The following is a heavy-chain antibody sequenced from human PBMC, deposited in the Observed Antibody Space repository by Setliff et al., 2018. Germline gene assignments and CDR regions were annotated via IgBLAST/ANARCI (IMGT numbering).Heavy chain of an antibody. Sequence: HPGGSLRLSCGASGFTFSTHAMHWVRQAPGKGLEWVAMIWSDGNNQFYPGSVKGRFTVSRDNSKNMVYLQMDNLRVDDTAVYYCAGDPPNSGWSFDYFYNYMDVWGKGTTVTVSS. J-gene: IGHJ6*03. D-gene: IGHD6-19*01. V-gene: IGHV3-33*01. CDR3: AGDPPNSGWSFDYFYNYMDV. CDR2: IWSDGNNQ. CDR1: GFTFSTHA.